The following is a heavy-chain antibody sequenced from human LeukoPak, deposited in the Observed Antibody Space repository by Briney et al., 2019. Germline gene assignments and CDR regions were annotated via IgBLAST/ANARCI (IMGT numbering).Heavy chain of an antibody. CDR2: ISSSSSYI. V-gene: IGHV3-21*01. CDR3: ARDEVYCSSTSCSYYGMDV. Sequence: GGSLRLSCAASGFTFSSYSMNWVRQAPGKGLEWVSSISSSSSYIYYADSVKGRFTISRDNAKNSLYLQMNSLRAEDTAVYYCARDEVYCSSTSCSYYGMDVWGQGTTVTVYS. J-gene: IGHJ6*02. CDR1: GFTFSSYS. D-gene: IGHD2-2*01.